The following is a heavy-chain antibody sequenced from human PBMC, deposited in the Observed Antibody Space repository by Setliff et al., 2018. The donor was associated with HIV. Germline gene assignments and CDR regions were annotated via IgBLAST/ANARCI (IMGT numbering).Heavy chain of an antibody. CDR2: IYTSGST. J-gene: IGHJ4*02. Sequence: SETLSLTCTVSGGSISNSRYYWSWIRQPAGKGLEWIGHIYTSGSTNYIPSLKSRVAMSLDTSKNQFSLKLRSVTAADTAVYYCSNWNTTVDADSWGQGTLVTVSS. D-gene: IGHD1-1*01. CDR3: SNWNTTVDADS. V-gene: IGHV4-61*09. CDR1: GGSISNSRYY.